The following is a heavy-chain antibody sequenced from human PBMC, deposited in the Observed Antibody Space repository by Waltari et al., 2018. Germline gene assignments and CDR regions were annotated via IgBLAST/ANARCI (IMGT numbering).Heavy chain of an antibody. Sequence: QVQLQESGPGLVKPSETLSLTYTVSGGSIGVYCCSWIRQPPGKGLEWIGYIYHSGSTNYNPSLKSRVTISVDTPRNQFSLKLSSMTAADTAVYYCARHGRGSRGYTYWYGMDVWGQGTTVTVSS. CDR2: IYHSGST. CDR1: GGSIGVYC. V-gene: IGHV4-59*08. CDR3: ARHGRGSRGYTYWYGMDV. D-gene: IGHD5-18*01. J-gene: IGHJ6*02.